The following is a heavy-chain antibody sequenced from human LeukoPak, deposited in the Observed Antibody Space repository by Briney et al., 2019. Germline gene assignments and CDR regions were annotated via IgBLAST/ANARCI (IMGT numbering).Heavy chain of an antibody. Sequence: SETLSLTCTVSGGSISGYYWHWIRQPPGMGLEWIGYINYSGSTDYKPSLTSRVTISVDTSNNQFSLNLRSVTAADTAVYYCAREYSSFEYWGQGILVTVS. CDR2: INYSGST. J-gene: IGHJ4*02. CDR1: GGSISGYY. D-gene: IGHD3-22*01. V-gene: IGHV4-59*01. CDR3: AREYSSFEY.